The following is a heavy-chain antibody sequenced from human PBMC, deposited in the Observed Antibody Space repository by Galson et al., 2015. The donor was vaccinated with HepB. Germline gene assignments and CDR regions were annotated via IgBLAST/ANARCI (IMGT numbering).Heavy chain of an antibody. Sequence: SLRLSCAASGLTFSSSAMSWVRQAPGEGLEWVSAISASGTYYADSVKGRFIFSRDNSLNTLYLQMNSVRAEDTAVYYCARDQPYGRNDAFDIWGQGTMVTVSS. CDR3: ARDQPYGRNDAFDI. V-gene: IGHV3-23*01. CDR1: GLTFSSSA. D-gene: IGHD2-2*01. CDR2: ISASGT. J-gene: IGHJ3*02.